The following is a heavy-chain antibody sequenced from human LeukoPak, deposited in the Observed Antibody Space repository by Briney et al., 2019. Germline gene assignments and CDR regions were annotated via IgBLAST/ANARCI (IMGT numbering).Heavy chain of an antibody. CDR1: GFTFSSYW. D-gene: IGHD3/OR15-3a*01. CDR3: ARMGLVKGSTAWYFDL. Sequence: GGSLRLSCAASGFTFSSYWMSWVRQAPGKGLEWVANIKQDGSEKYYVDSVKGRFTISRDNAKNSLYLQMNSLRAEDTAVYYCARMGLVKGSTAWYFDLWGRGTLVTVSS. J-gene: IGHJ2*01. V-gene: IGHV3-7*01. CDR2: IKQDGSEK.